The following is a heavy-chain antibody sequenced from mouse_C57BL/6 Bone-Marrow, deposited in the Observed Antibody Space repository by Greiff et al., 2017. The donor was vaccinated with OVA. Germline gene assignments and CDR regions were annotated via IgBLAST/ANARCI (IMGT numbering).Heavy chain of an antibody. CDR1: GYTFTSYG. Sequence: VKLQESGAELARPGASVKLSCKASGYTFTSYGISWVKQRTGQGLEWIGEIYPRSGNTYYNEKFKGKATLTADKSSSTAYMELRSLTSEDSAVYFCGIYGSSLWFAYWGQGTLVTVSA. CDR2: IYPRSGNT. CDR3: GIYGSSLWFAY. V-gene: IGHV1-81*01. D-gene: IGHD1-1*01. J-gene: IGHJ3*01.